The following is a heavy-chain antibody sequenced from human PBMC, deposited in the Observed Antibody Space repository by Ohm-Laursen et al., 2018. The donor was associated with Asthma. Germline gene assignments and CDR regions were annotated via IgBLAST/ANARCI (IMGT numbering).Heavy chain of an antibody. Sequence: SDTLSFTCTVSGASVSSDSFYWSWIRQPPGKGLDWIGYVFSSWTTHYNASLKSRVTISIDKSKNQFSLKLSSVTAADTAVYYCASSSGSRSSHTVDYWGQGTLVTVSA. D-gene: IGHD2-2*01. V-gene: IGHV4-61*01. CDR1: GASVSSDSFY. CDR3: ASSSGSRSSHTVDY. J-gene: IGHJ4*02. CDR2: VFSSWTT.